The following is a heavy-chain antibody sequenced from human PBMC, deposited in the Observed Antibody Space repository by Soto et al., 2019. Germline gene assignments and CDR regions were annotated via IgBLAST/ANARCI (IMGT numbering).Heavy chain of an antibody. CDR1: GVSIANLF. Sequence: SETLSLTCTVSGVSIANLFWSWIRQPPGKGLEWIGYMSQCGTTTYNPSLKGRATIPVDTSKNQLSLKLTSVTAADTAMYYCARDRGGITVAANPLGEWFDPWGPGTLVTVSS. D-gene: IGHD6-19*01. CDR3: ARDRGGITVAANPLGEWFDP. J-gene: IGHJ5*02. CDR2: MSQCGTT. V-gene: IGHV4-59*08.